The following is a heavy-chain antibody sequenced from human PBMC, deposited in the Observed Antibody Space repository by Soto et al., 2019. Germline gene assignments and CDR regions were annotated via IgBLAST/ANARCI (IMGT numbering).Heavy chain of an antibody. CDR2: IYYSGST. CDR1: GGSISSYY. D-gene: IGHD1-26*01. CDR3: ARDAVGAPGSSWFDP. Sequence: QVQLQESGPGLVKPSETLSLTCTVSGGSISSYYWSWIRQPPGKGLEWIGYIYYSGSTNYNPSLKSRVTLSVDTSKNQFSLKLSSVTAADTAVYYCARDAVGAPGSSWFDPWGQGTLVTVSS. V-gene: IGHV4-59*01. J-gene: IGHJ5*02.